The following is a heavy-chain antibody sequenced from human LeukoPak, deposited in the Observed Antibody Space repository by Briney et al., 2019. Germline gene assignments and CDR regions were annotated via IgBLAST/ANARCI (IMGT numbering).Heavy chain of an antibody. J-gene: IGHJ4*02. V-gene: IGHV1-8*01. CDR1: GNTFTSYD. CDR3: ARGSPVAFGGVIVLYS. Sequence: ASVKVSCKASGNTFTSYDINWVRQATGQGLEWMGWMNPNSDYAAYAQKFQGRVTMTRDTSISTAYMELSGLRSEDTAVYYCARGSPVAFGGVIVLYSWGQGTLVTVSS. CDR2: MNPNSDYA. D-gene: IGHD3-16*02.